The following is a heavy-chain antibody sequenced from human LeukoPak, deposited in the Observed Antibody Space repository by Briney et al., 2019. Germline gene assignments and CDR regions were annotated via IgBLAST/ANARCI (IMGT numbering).Heavy chain of an antibody. V-gene: IGHV4-39*01. Sequence: SETLSLTCTVSGGSISSSSYYWGWIRQAPGEGLEWIGSIYYNGSTYNTPSLKSRVTISVDTSKNQFSLKLSSVTAADTAVYYCASGRGYTYGAPIDYWGQGTLVTVSS. CDR2: IYYNGST. D-gene: IGHD5-18*01. J-gene: IGHJ4*02. CDR3: ASGRGYTYGAPIDY. CDR1: GGSISSSSYY.